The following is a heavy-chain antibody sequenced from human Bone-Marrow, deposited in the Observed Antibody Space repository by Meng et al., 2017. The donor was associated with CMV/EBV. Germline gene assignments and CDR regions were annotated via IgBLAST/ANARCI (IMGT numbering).Heavy chain of an antibody. CDR1: GGSISSYY. J-gene: IGHJ5*02. D-gene: IGHD3-10*01. V-gene: IGHV4-59*01. CDR2: IYYSGST. CDR3: ARGPPLRVPPYWFDP. Sequence: SETLSLTCTVSGGSISSYYWSWIRQPPGKGLEWIGYIYYSGSTNYNPSLKSRVTISVDTSKNLFSLKLSSVTAADTAVYYCARGPPLRVPPYWFDPWGQGTLVTVSS.